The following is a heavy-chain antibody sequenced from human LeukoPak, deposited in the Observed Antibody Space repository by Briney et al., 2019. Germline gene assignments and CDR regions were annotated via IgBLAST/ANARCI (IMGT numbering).Heavy chain of an antibody. D-gene: IGHD3-22*01. J-gene: IGHJ4*03. Sequence: GGSLRLSCAASGFTFSSYSMNWVRQASGKGLVWVSPISSSSSYIYYADSVKGRFTISRDNAKNSLYLQMNSLRAEDMAVYYCARDGFASYYDRSGYSAAFFTWGQGTMVTVSS. V-gene: IGHV3-21*01. CDR2: ISSSSSYI. CDR3: ARDGFASYYDRSGYSAAFFT. CDR1: GFTFSSYS.